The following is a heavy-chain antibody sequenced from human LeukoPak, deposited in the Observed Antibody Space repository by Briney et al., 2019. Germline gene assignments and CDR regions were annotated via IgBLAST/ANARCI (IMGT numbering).Heavy chain of an antibody. CDR3: RAVAGPDDF. CDR1: GFTFSRYW. V-gene: IGHV3-74*01. J-gene: IGHJ4*02. D-gene: IGHD6-19*01. Sequence: GGSLRLSCAASGFTFSRYWMHRVRQAPGKGLVWVSRINNDGSSTTYADSVKGRFTISRDTAKNTLFLQMNSLRAEDTAVYYCRAVAGPDDFWGQGTLVSVSS. CDR2: INNDGSST.